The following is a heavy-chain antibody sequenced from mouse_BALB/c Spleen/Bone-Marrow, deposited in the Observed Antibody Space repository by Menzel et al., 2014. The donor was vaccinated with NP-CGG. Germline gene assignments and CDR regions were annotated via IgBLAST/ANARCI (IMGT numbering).Heavy chain of an antibody. CDR3: ASSEIATSSFDA. CDR1: GCSITSDFA. Sequence: EVQMVESGPGLVKPSQSLSLTCTVTGCSITSDFAWNWIRQFPGNKLEWLVYISYSGSTSYNPSLKRRISITRDTSKNQFFLQLNFVTSDDTATYSCASSEIATSSFDAGGAGTAVT. D-gene: IGHD1-1*01. J-gene: IGHJ1*01. V-gene: IGHV3-2*02. CDR2: ISYSGST.